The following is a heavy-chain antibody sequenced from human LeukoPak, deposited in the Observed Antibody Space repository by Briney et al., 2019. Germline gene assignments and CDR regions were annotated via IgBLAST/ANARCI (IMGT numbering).Heavy chain of an antibody. V-gene: IGHV3-30*02. CDR1: GFTFSSYG. D-gene: IGHD3-9*01. CDR2: IRNDGSNK. CDR3: AKRKLRYFDWLMRHYYMDV. Sequence: PGGSLRLSCAASGFTFSSYGMHWVRQAPGKGLEWVAFIRNDGSNKYYADSVKGRFTISRDNSKNTLYLQMNSLRAEDTAVYYCAKRKLRYFDWLMRHYYMDVWGKGTTVTVSS. J-gene: IGHJ6*03.